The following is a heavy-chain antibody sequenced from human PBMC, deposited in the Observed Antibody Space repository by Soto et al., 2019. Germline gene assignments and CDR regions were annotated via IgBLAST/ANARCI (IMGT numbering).Heavy chain of an antibody. V-gene: IGHV3-66*01. CDR1: GFTVSSKY. Sequence: EVQLVESGGGLVQPGGSLRLSCAASGFTVSSKYMTWVRQAPGKGLEWVSLIQSGGTTYYADSVKGRFTISRDTSENTLHLQMDSLRVEDTAVYYCARDDVLCDGGRCYGIPLDVWGIGTTVTVSS. J-gene: IGHJ6*04. CDR3: ARDDVLCDGGRCYGIPLDV. D-gene: IGHD2-15*01. CDR2: IQSGGTT.